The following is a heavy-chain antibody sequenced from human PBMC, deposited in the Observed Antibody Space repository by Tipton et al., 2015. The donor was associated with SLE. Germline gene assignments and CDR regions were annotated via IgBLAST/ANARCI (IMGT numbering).Heavy chain of an antibody. D-gene: IGHD6-13*01. V-gene: IGHV4-34*01. CDR2: INQYGNA. CDR1: GGSFTDFY. J-gene: IGHJ4*02. CDR3: ARAPGLAAAGGGF. Sequence: TLSLTCAVYGGSFTDFYWSWVRRSPEKGLEWIGEINQYGNANYNPALKSRVSISLDTSKNHFSLRLTSVTAADTAVYYCARAPGLAAAGGGFWGQGTLITVSS.